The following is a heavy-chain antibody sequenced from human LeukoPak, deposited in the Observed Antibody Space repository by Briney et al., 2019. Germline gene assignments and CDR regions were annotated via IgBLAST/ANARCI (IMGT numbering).Heavy chain of an antibody. CDR1: GGTLSSYA. Sequence: ASVKVSCKASGGTLSSYAISWVRQAPGQGLEWMGGIIPSFGTANYAQKFQGRVTITADESTSTAYMELSSLRSEDTAVYYCARDSPIAAPASGYYYGMDVWGQGTTVTVSS. CDR2: IIPSFGTA. J-gene: IGHJ6*02. V-gene: IGHV1-69*13. CDR3: ARDSPIAAPASGYYYGMDV. D-gene: IGHD6-13*01.